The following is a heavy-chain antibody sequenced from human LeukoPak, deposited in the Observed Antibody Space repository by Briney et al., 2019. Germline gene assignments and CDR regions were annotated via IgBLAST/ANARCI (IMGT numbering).Heavy chain of an antibody. J-gene: IGHJ4*01. CDR1: GFTFSSYS. V-gene: IGHV3-21*01. D-gene: IGHD6-13*01. Sequence: GGSLRLSCGASGFTFSSYSFNWVRQVPGKGLEWVSSITTTFYTYSTYSVKGRFTISRDNAKNSLYLQMISLRAEDTAVYYCARVRANWYEDYWGHGTLVTVSS. CDR3: ARVRANWYEDY. CDR2: ITTTFYT.